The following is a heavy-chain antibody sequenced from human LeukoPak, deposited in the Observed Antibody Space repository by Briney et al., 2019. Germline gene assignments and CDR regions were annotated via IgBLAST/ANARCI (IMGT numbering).Heavy chain of an antibody. V-gene: IGHV1-8*03. J-gene: IGHJ4*02. Sequence: ASVKVSCKASGYTFTSYDINWVRQATGQGLEWMGWMNPNSGNTGYAQKFQGRVTITRNTSISTAYMELSSLRSEDTAVYYCARGCTNGVCYTFDYWGRGTLVTVSS. CDR1: GYTFTSYD. CDR3: ARGCTNGVCYTFDY. D-gene: IGHD2-8*01. CDR2: MNPNSGNT.